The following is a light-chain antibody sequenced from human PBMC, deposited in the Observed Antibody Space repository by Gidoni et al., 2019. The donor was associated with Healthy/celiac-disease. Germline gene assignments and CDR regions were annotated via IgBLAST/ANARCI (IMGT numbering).Light chain of an antibody. J-gene: IGLJ2*01. CDR2: GNS. CDR3: QSYDSSLSAYVV. Sequence: QSVLPQPPSVSGAPGQRVTVSCTVSSSNIGAGYDVPWYQQLPGTAPKLLSYGNSNRPSGVPDRFSGSKSGTSASLAITGLQAEDEADYYCQSYDSSLSAYVVFGGGTKLTVL. CDR1: SSNIGAGYD. V-gene: IGLV1-40*01.